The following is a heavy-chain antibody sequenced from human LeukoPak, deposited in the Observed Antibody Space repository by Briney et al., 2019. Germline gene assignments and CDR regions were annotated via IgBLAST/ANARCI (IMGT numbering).Heavy chain of an antibody. V-gene: IGHV3-20*04. Sequence: GGSLRLSCAASGFTFGDYGMSWVRQAPGKGLEWVSGINWNGGSTGYADSVEGRFTISRDNAKNSQYLQMNSLRVEDTALYYCARAQTYGDSRLLLDYWGQGTLVTVSS. CDR3: ARAQTYGDSRLLLDY. J-gene: IGHJ4*02. CDR1: GFTFGDYG. D-gene: IGHD2-21*02. CDR2: INWNGGST.